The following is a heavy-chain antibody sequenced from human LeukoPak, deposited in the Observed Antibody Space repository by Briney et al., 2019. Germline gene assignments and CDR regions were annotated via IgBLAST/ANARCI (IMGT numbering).Heavy chain of an antibody. J-gene: IGHJ4*02. CDR3: ARGSHSGGPIPNFDY. V-gene: IGHV1-2*02. CDR2: TNPKSGGK. D-gene: IGHD3-16*01. Sequence: ASVKVSCKASGYTFTDFYVHWVRQAPGQGLEWMGWTNPKSGGKNYAQKFQGRVTMTRDTTIRTAYMELGTLRSDDTAVYYCARGSHSGGPIPNFDYWGQGTLVTVSS. CDR1: GYTFTDFY.